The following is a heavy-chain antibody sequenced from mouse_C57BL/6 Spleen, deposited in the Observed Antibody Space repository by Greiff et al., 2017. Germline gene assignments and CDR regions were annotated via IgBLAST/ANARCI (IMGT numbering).Heavy chain of an antibody. CDR1: GFSLTSSG. CDR2: IWGGGST. Sequence: VQLQESGPGLVAPSQSLSITCTVSGFSLTSSGVDWVRQPPGKGLEWLGVIWGGGSTNYNSALMSRLSISKDNSKSQVFLKMNSLQTDDTAMYYCAKRDYGSPFAYWGQGTLVTVSA. J-gene: IGHJ3*01. D-gene: IGHD1-1*01. CDR3: AKRDYGSPFAY. V-gene: IGHV2-9*01.